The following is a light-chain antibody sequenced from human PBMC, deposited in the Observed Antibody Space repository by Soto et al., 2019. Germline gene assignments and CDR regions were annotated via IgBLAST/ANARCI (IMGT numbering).Light chain of an antibody. V-gene: IGKV3-20*01. CDR1: QSVRSNY. CDR2: GAS. Sequence: VLTHSPGTPSLSPGERATLSCRASQSVRSNYLAWYQQKPGQAPRLFVYGASTRVTGIPDRFSGTGSGTDFTLTISRLEPEDFAVYYCQYYDTSPLFGGGTKVDIK. CDR3: QYYDTSPL. J-gene: IGKJ4*01.